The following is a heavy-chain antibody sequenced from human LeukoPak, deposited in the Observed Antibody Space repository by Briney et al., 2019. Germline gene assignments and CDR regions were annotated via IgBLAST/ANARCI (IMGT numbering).Heavy chain of an antibody. CDR1: GYTFTSYG. V-gene: IGHV1-18*01. CDR3: ARYRRYCSGGSCFSFDY. J-gene: IGHJ4*02. CDR2: ISAYNGNT. Sequence: ASVKVSCKASGYTFTSYGISWVRQAPGQGLEWMGWISAYNGNTNYAQKLQGRVTMTTDTSTSTAYMELRSLRSDDTAVYYCARYRRYCSGGSCFSFDYWGQGTLVTVSS. D-gene: IGHD2-15*01.